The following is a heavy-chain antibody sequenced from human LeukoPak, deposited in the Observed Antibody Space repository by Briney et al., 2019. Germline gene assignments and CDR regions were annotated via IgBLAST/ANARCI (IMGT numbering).Heavy chain of an antibody. J-gene: IGHJ4*02. D-gene: IGHD5-12*01. V-gene: IGHV1-69*05. Sequence: TVKVSCKASGGTFISYAISWVRQAPGQGLEWMGRIIPIFGTANYAQKSQGRGTINTDESTSTAYMELSSLRSEDTAVYYCARDRGGYDPFDYWGQGTLVTVSS. CDR3: ARDRGGYDPFDY. CDR2: IIPIFGTA. CDR1: GGTFISYA.